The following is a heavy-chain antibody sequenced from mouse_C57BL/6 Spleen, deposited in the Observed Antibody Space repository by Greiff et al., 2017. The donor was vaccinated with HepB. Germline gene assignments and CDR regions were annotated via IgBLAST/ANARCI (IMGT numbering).Heavy chain of an antibody. D-gene: IGHD4-1*01. CDR1: GYAFSSSW. V-gene: IGHV1-82*01. Sequence: QVQLKESGPELVKPGASVKISCKASGYAFSSSWMNWVKQRPGKGLEWIGRIYPGDGDTNYNGKFKGKATLTADKSSSTVYMQLSSLTSEDSAVYFCAREGGNWGFDYWGQGTTLTVSS. CDR3: AREGGNWGFDY. J-gene: IGHJ2*01. CDR2: IYPGDGDT.